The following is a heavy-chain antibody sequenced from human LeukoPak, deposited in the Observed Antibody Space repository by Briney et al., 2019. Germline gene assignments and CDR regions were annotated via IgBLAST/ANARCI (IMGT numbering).Heavy chain of an antibody. CDR2: IYPGDSDT. J-gene: IGHJ5*02. Sequence: GESLKISCKGSGYSFSTNWIGWVRPMPGKGLEWMGTIYPGDSDTRYSPSFQGQVTISVDMSVSATYLQWSSLKASDTAIYYCARLYEDCTSTTCYQGYFDPWGQGTLVTVSS. CDR1: GYSFSTNW. D-gene: IGHD2-2*01. CDR3: ARLYEDCTSTTCYQGYFDP. V-gene: IGHV5-51*01.